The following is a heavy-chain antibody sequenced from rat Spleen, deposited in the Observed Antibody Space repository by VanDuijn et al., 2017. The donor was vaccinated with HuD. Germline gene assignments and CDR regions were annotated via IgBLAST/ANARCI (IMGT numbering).Heavy chain of an antibody. CDR3: ARSVFDY. J-gene: IGHJ2*01. V-gene: IGHV5-29*01. Sequence: EVQLVESDGGLVQPGGSLKLSCAASGFTFSDYYMAWVRQAPTKGLEWVATINYDGSRTDYRDSVNGRFIISRDNAKSTLYLQMDSLRSEDTATYYCARSVFDYWGQGVMVTVSS. CDR2: INYDGSRT. CDR1: GFTFSDYY.